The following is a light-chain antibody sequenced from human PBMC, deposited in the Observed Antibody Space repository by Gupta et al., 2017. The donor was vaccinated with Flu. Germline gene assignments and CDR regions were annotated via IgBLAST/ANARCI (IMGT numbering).Light chain of an antibody. J-gene: IGLJ3*02. CDR1: SSDVGGYNH. V-gene: IGLV2-14*01. CDR3: SSYTSRNSWV. Sequence: QSALTQPASVSGSPGQSITISCSGTSSDVGGYNHVSWYQHHPGKAPKLMIYEVTHRPPGVSNRFSGSKSGNTASLTISGLQAEDEADYYCSSYTSRNSWVFGGGTKLTVL. CDR2: EVT.